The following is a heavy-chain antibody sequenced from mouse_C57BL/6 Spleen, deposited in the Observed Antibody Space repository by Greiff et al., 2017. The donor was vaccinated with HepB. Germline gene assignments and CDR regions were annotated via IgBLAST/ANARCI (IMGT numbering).Heavy chain of an antibody. Sequence: VQLQQSGAELVKPGASVKLSCTASGFNIKDYYMHWVKQRTEPGLEWLGRIDHADGETKYAQKLQGKATITADTSSNTAYLQRSSLTSEDTAVYYCARYSSGYWFAYWGQGTLVTVSA. J-gene: IGHJ3*01. D-gene: IGHD3-2*02. V-gene: IGHV14-2*01. CDR1: GFNIKDYY. CDR3: ARYSSGYWFAY. CDR2: IDHADGET.